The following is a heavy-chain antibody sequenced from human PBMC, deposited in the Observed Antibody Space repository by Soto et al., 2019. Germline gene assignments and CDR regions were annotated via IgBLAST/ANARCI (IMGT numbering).Heavy chain of an antibody. J-gene: IGHJ6*03. CDR3: ARRRIAARPVYYYYMDV. Sequence: GGSLRLCCAASGFTFSSYGMHWVRQAPGKGLEWVAVIWYDGSNKYYADSVKGRFAISRDNSKNTLYLQMNSLRAEDTAVYYCARRRIAARPVYYYYMDVWGKGTTVTVSS. CDR2: IWYDGSNK. CDR1: GFTFSSYG. D-gene: IGHD6-6*01. V-gene: IGHV3-33*01.